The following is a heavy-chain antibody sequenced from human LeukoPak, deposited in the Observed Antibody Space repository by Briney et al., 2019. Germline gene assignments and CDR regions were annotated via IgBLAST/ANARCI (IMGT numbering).Heavy chain of an antibody. CDR2: MSPDGSST. CDR1: GFTFSSYW. V-gene: IGHV3-74*01. J-gene: IGHJ5*02. Sequence: GGSLRLFCAASGFTFSSYWMHWVRQAPGKGLVWVSRMSPDGSSTTYADSVKGRFTISRDNAKNTLYLQMNSLRAEDTAVYYCARPLYISSWYFDPWGQGTLVTVSS. D-gene: IGHD6-13*01. CDR3: ARPLYISSWYFDP.